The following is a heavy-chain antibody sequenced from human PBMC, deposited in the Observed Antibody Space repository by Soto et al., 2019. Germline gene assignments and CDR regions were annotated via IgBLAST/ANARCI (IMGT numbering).Heavy chain of an antibody. CDR2: ISGYSGNA. Sequence: QVQVMQSGAEVKKPGDSVKVSCKTSGYIFSDYGINWVRQAPGQGLEWMGWISGYSGNANLAQKFQGRVTMTTGKDTRTAYMELRRLRSDDTAVYYCAKRTPGTTWGESDYWGQGTLVTVSS. D-gene: IGHD4-17*01. CDR3: AKRTPGTTWGESDY. CDR1: GYIFSDYG. J-gene: IGHJ4*02. V-gene: IGHV1-18*04.